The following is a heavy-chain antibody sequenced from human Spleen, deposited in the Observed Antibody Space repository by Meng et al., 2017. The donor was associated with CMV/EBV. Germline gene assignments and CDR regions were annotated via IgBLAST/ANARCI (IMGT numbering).Heavy chain of an antibody. J-gene: IGHJ6*02. V-gene: IGHV1-69*05. CDR2: IIPIFGTA. CDR3: ARPNYDFWSGYENDYYYYGMDV. D-gene: IGHD3-3*01. Sequence: SVKVSCKASGGTFSSYAISWVRQAPGQGLEWMGGIIPIFGTANYAQKFQGRVTITTDESTSTAYMELSSLRSEDTAVYYCARPNYDFWSGYENDYYYYGMDVWGQGTTVTVSS. CDR1: GGTFSSYA.